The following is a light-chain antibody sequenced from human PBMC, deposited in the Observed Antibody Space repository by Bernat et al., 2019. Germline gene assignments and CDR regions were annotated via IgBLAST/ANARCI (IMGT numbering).Light chain of an antibody. Sequence: QSALTQPPSASGSPGQSVTISCTGTSSDVGGYNYVSWYQQHPGKAPKLMIYEVSKRPSGVPDRFSGSTSGNTASLTVSGLQAEDEADYYCSSYAGSKSVFGTGTKVTVL. CDR1: SSDVGGYNY. CDR2: EVS. V-gene: IGLV2-8*01. CDR3: SSYAGSKSV. J-gene: IGLJ1*01.